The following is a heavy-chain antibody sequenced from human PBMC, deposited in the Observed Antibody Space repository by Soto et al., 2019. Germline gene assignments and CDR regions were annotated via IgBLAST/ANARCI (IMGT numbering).Heavy chain of an antibody. V-gene: IGHV1-18*01. D-gene: IGHD3-3*01. Sequence: XVKVSCKASGYTFTRYGISWVRHAPGQGLEWMGWISAYNGNTNYAQKLQGRVTMTTDTSTSTAYMELRSLRSDDTVVYYCARETKYYDFWSGPRAFDIWGQGTMVTVSS. J-gene: IGHJ3*02. CDR1: GYTFTRYG. CDR3: ARETKYYDFWSGPRAFDI. CDR2: ISAYNGNT.